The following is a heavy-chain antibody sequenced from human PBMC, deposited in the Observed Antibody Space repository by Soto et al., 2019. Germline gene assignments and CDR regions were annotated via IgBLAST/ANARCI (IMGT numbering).Heavy chain of an antibody. Sequence: PTKTLSLTCAVSGGSISSGGYSWSWIRQPPGKGLEWIGYIYHSGSTYYNPSLKSRVTISVDRSKNQFSLKLSSVTAADTAVYYCARDHITMVRGVIMGGGMDVWGQGTKVTVSS. CDR2: IYHSGST. D-gene: IGHD3-10*01. CDR1: GGSISSGGYS. J-gene: IGHJ6*02. V-gene: IGHV4-30-2*01. CDR3: ARDHITMVRGVIMGGGMDV.